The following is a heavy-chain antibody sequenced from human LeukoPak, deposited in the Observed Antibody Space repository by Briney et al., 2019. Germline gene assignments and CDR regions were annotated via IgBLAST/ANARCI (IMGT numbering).Heavy chain of an antibody. CDR3: AKCAKTPDGGSGWCNWFDA. CDR1: GFTFSSYG. Sequence: GGSLRLSCAASGFTFSSYGMHWVRQAPGKGLEWVAFIRYDGSNKYYADSVKGRFTISRDNSKNTLYLQLNSLRAEDTALYYCAKCAKTPDGGSGWCNWFDAWGQGTLVTVSS. CDR2: IRYDGSNK. V-gene: IGHV3-30*02. D-gene: IGHD3-3*01. J-gene: IGHJ5*02.